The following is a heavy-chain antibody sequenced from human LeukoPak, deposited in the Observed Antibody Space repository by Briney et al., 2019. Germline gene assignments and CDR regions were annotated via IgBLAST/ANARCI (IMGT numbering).Heavy chain of an antibody. CDR2: ISYDGSSK. J-gene: IGHJ4*02. CDR1: GFTFSSYA. Sequence: GRSLRLSCAASGFTFSSYAMHWVRQAPGKGLEWVAVISYDGSSKYYADSVKGRFTISRDNSKNTLYLQMNSLRAEDTAVYYCARELIYREPIAAEIMYWGQGTLVTVSS. CDR3: ARELIYREPIAAEIMY. V-gene: IGHV3-30-3*01. D-gene: IGHD6-13*01.